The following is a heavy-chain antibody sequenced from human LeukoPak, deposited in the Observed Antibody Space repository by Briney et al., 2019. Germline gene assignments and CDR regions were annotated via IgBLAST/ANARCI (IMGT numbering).Heavy chain of an antibody. CDR2: IIPIFGTA. CDR1: GGTFSSYA. CDR3: ARADSRWELLTWFDP. J-gene: IGHJ5*02. Sequence: ASVKVSCKASGGTFSSYAISWVRQAPGQGLEWMGGIIPIFGTANYAQKLQGRVTMTTDTSTSTAYMELRSLRSDDTAVYYCARADSRWELLTWFDPWGQGTLVTVSS. D-gene: IGHD1-26*01. V-gene: IGHV1-69*05.